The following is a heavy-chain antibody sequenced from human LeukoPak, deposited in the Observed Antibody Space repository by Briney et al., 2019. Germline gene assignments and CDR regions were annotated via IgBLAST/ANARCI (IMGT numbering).Heavy chain of an antibody. J-gene: IGHJ6*02. CDR2: INHNGDVN. V-gene: IGHV3-7*03. D-gene: IGHD3-16*01. Sequence: GGSLRLSCAASGFTFSSYWMNWARQAPGKGLEWVASINHNGDVNYYVDSVKGRFTISRDNAKNSLYLQMSNLRAEDTAVYFCARGGGLDVWGQGATVTVSS. CDR1: GFTFSSYW. CDR3: ARGGGLDV.